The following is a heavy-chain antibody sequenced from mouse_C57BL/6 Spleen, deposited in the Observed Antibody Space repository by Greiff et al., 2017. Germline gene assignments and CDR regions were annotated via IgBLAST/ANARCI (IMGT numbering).Heavy chain of an antibody. CDR2: IDPSDSYT. CDR3: ARSPYYGSSSWFAY. V-gene: IGHV1-69*01. Sequence: QVQLQQSGPELVKPGASVKISCKASGYTFTSYWMHWVKQRPGQGLEWIGEIDPSDSYTNYNQKFKGKSTLTVDKSSSTAYMQLSSLTSEDSAVYYCARSPYYGSSSWFAYWGQGTLVTVSA. J-gene: IGHJ3*01. D-gene: IGHD1-1*01. CDR1: GYTFTSYW.